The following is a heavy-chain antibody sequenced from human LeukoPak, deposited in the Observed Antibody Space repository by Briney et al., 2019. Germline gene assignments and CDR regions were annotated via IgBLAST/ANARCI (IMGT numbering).Heavy chain of an antibody. J-gene: IGHJ4*02. V-gene: IGHV4-39*07. CDR2: IFYNGGP. D-gene: IGHD3-22*01. Sequence: NPSETLSLTCTASGGSITNTNYYWAWVRQPPGKGLEWLGNIFYNGGPYFNPSLKSRVAISVDTSKNHFSLRLNSVTAADTAVYYCARGAKNYYDSSGPYFDYWGQGTLVTVSS. CDR1: GGSITNTNYY. CDR3: ARGAKNYYDSSGPYFDY.